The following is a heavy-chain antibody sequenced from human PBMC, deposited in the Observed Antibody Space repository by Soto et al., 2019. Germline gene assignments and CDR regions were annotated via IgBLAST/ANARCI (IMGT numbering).Heavy chain of an antibody. CDR3: LHRQNNYYDILTGYSSNLFDP. D-gene: IGHD3-9*01. CDR2: IYWDDEK. CDR1: GFSLSTSGVG. J-gene: IGHJ5*02. V-gene: IGHV2-5*02. Sequence: QITLKESGPTLVKPTQTLTLTCAFSGFSLSTSGVGVGWIRQSPGKALEWLALIYWDDEKRYSPSLKSRLSITKDTSKNQVVLTMTNMDPVDTATYYCLHRQNNYYDILTGYSSNLFDPWGPGTLVTVSS.